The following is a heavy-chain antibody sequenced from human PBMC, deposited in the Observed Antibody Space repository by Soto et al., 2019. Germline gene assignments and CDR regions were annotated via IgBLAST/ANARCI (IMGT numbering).Heavy chain of an antibody. Sequence: PGGSLRLSCAASGFTFSSYAMSWVRQAPGKGLEWVSAISGSGGSTYYADSVKGRFTISRDNSKNTLYLQMNSLRAEDTAVYYCAKLYGDYAYYYYYMDVWGKGTTVTVSS. CDR3: AKLYGDYAYYYYYMDV. CDR2: ISGSGGST. CDR1: GFTFSSYA. D-gene: IGHD4-17*01. V-gene: IGHV3-23*01. J-gene: IGHJ6*03.